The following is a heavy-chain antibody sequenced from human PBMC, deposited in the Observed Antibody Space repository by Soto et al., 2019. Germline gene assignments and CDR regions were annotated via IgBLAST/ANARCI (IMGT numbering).Heavy chain of an antibody. Sequence: GGSLRLSCAASGFTFSSYAMSWVRQAPGKGLEWVSAISGSGGSTYYADSVKGRFTISRDNSKNTLYLQMNSLRAEDTAVYYCAKDSPLQLWPPGGWFDPWGQGTLVTVPQ. J-gene: IGHJ5*02. V-gene: IGHV3-23*01. CDR3: AKDSPLQLWPPGGWFDP. D-gene: IGHD5-18*01. CDR1: GFTFSSYA. CDR2: ISGSGGST.